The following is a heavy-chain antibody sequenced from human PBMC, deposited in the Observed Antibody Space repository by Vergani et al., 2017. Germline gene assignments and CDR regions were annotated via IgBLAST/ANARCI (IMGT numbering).Heavy chain of an antibody. CDR1: GASISSGDSY. Sequence: QVQLQESGPGVVKPSQTLSLTCSVSGASISSGDSYWSWIRQTPGKGLEWIGYIAHTGASYYNPSLRSRLSISLDTSRNQFSLKLTSVTAEDTAVYFCAGEELRFSRNLYSWGQGTQVTVSS. J-gene: IGHJ4*02. CDR3: AGEELRFSRNLYS. CDR2: IAHTGAS. V-gene: IGHV4-30-4*08. D-gene: IGHD5-12*01.